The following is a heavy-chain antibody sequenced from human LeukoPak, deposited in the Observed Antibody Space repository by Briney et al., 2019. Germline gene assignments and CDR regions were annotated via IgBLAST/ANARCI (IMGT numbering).Heavy chain of an antibody. V-gene: IGHV3-23*01. J-gene: IGHJ5*02. CDR2: ISGSGGST. D-gene: IGHD6-19*01. CDR3: AKAGSGWYRSVFDP. Sequence: ETLSLTCAVYGGSFSGYYWSWVRQAPGKGLEWVSAISGSGGSTYYADSVKGRFTISRDNSKNTLYLQMNSLRAEDTAVYYCAKAGSGWYRSVFDPWGQGTLVTVSS. CDR1: GGSFSGYY.